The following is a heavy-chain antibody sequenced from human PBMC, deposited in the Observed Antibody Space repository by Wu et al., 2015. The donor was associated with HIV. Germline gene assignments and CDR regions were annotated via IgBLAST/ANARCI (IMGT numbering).Heavy chain of an antibody. V-gene: IGHV1-69*13. CDR3: ARVETWDGGSPFDY. D-gene: IGHD2-15*01. CDR2: ITPLSGRP. CDR1: GGTFINNA. Sequence: QVQLVQSGAEVKKPGSSVKVSCKASGGTFINNAVNWVRQAPGEGLEWMGRITPLSGRPNYAQRFQGRLTIAADESTTTVYMELSSLKSDDTAVYYCARVETWDGGSPFDYWGQGTLVTVSS. J-gene: IGHJ4*02.